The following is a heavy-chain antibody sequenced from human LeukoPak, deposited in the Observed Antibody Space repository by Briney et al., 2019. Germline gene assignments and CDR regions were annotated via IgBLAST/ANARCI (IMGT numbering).Heavy chain of an antibody. CDR3: ARSDCSSTSCYRTLGMDV. CDR1: GYSFTSYW. Sequence: KPGESLKISCKGSGYSFTSYWIGWVRQMPGKGLEWLGIIYPGDSDTRYSPSFQGQVTISADKSISTAYLQSSSLKASDTAMYYCARSDCSSTSCYRTLGMDVWGKGTTVTVSS. V-gene: IGHV5-51*01. D-gene: IGHD2-2*02. J-gene: IGHJ6*04. CDR2: IYPGDSDT.